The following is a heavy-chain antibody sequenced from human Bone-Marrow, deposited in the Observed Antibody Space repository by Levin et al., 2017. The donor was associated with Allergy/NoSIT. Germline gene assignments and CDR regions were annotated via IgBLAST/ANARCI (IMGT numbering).Heavy chain of an antibody. CDR3: ARPGLSNYFDY. D-gene: IGHD2-2*01. Sequence: GESLKISCAASGFTFSNYAMHWVRQAPGKGLEWVALVSHDGSNKYFADSVKGRFTISRDNSRNTLYLQMNSLRAEDTAVYYCARPGLSNYFDYWGQGTLVTVSS. J-gene: IGHJ4*02. CDR1: GFTFSNYA. V-gene: IGHV3-30-3*01. CDR2: VSHDGSNK.